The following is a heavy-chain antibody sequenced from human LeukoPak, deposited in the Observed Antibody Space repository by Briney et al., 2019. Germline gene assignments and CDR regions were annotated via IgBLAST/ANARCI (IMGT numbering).Heavy chain of an antibody. CDR3: ARHRMATLGAFDI. Sequence: GESLKISCKGSGYSFTSYWIGWVRQMPGKGLEWMGIIYPGDSDTRYSPSFQGQVTISADKSISTAYLQWSSLKASGTAMYYCARHRMATLGAFDIWGQGTMVTVSS. J-gene: IGHJ3*02. CDR1: GYSFTSYW. V-gene: IGHV5-51*01. CDR2: IYPGDSDT. D-gene: IGHD5-24*01.